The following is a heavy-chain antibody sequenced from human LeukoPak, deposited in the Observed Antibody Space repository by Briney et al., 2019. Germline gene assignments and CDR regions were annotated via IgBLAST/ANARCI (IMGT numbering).Heavy chain of an antibody. Sequence: GGSLRLSCAASGFTFSRYWMTWVRQAPGKGLEWVANIKEDGSENSYVESVKGRFTISRDNAKNSLYLQLNSLRAEDTAVYYCARAVATGVNWFDPWGQGTLVTVSS. CDR2: IKEDGSEN. CDR3: ARAVATGVNWFDP. D-gene: IGHD5-12*01. V-gene: IGHV3-7*01. J-gene: IGHJ5*02. CDR1: GFTFSRYW.